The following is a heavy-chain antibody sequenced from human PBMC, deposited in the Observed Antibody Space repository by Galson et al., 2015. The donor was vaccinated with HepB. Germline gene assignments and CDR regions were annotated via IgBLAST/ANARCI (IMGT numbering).Heavy chain of an antibody. CDR1: GFSLSTSGVG. CDR3: ARYGLGNYYFDY. CDR2: IYWDDDK. Sequence: PALVKPTQTLTLTCTFSGFSLSTSGVGVGWIRQPPGKALEWLATIYWDDDKRYSPSLKSGLTITKDTSRDQVVLTMTNMDPVDTATYYCARYGLGNYYFDYWGQGTLVTVSS. D-gene: IGHD4-17*01. V-gene: IGHV2-5*02. J-gene: IGHJ4*02.